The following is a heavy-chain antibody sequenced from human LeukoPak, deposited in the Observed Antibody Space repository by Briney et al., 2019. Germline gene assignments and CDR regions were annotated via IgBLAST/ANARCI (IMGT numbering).Heavy chain of an antibody. D-gene: IGHD3-22*01. J-gene: IGHJ4*02. V-gene: IGHV4-34*01. CDR3: ARVWISSGYEYYFDY. CDR2: INHSGST. CDR1: GGSFSGYY. Sequence: SETLSLTCAVYGGSFSGYYWSWIRQPPGKGLEWIGEINHSGSTNYNPSLKSRVTISVDTSKNQFSLKLSSVTAADTAVYYCARVWISSGYEYYFDYWGQGTLVTVSS.